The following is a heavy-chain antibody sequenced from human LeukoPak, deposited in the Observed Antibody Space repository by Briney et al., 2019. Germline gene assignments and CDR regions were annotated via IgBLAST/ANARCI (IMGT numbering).Heavy chain of an antibody. CDR2: MCVGGTT. V-gene: IGHV4-4*07. CDR1: GATMNSYY. J-gene: IGHJ3*01. CDR3: ARSRCYNCAFDV. D-gene: IGHD2-2*02. Sequence: PSETLSLTCTVSGATMNSYYWNWIRQPAGMGLEWIGRMCVGGTTNYNPSLKSRVTMSVDTSKIQFSLKLNSVTAADTAVYYCARSRCYNCAFDVWGQGTMVTVSS.